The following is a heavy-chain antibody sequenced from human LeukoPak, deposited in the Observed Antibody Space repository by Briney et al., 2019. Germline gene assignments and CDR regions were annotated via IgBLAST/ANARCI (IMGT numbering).Heavy chain of an antibody. CDR1: GGSFSGYY. CDR3: ARFRSKGRRFLEWFSHAPYFDY. V-gene: IGHV4-34*01. CDR2: INHSGST. J-gene: IGHJ4*02. D-gene: IGHD3-3*01. Sequence: SETLSFTCAVYGGSFSGYYWSWIRQPPGKGLEWIGEINHSGSTNYNPSLKSRVTISVDTSKNQFSLKLSSVTAADTAVYYCARFRSKGRRFLEWFSHAPYFDYWGQGTLVTVSS.